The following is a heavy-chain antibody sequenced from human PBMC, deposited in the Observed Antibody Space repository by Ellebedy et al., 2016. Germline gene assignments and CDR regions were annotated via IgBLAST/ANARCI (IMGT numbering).Heavy chain of an antibody. J-gene: IGHJ4*02. CDR2: IWYDGSNK. Sequence: GESLKISXAASGFTFSSYGMHWVRQAPGKGLEWVAVIWYDGSNKYYADSVKGRFTISRDNSKNTLYLQMNSLRAEDTAVYYCADGGRYYDSSGPFDYWGQGTLVTVSS. D-gene: IGHD3-22*01. V-gene: IGHV3-30*02. CDR3: ADGGRYYDSSGPFDY. CDR1: GFTFSSYG.